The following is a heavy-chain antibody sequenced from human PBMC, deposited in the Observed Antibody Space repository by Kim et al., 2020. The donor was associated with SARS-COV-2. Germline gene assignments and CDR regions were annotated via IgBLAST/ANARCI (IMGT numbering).Heavy chain of an antibody. D-gene: IGHD6-19*01. CDR3: ARLRVAGLYYYYYYGMDV. Sequence: SETLSLTCTVSGGSISSYYWSWIRQPPEKGLEWIGYIYYSGSTNYNPSLKSRVTISVDMSKNQFSLKLSSVTAADTAVYYCARLRVAGLYYYYYYGMDVWGQGTTVTVSS. CDR1: GGSISSYY. CDR2: IYYSGST. J-gene: IGHJ6*02. V-gene: IGHV4-59*08.